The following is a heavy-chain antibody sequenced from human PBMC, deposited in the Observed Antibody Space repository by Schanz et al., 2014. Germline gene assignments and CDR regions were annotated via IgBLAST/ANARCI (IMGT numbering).Heavy chain of an antibody. CDR3: ARLEYTSGWQGFDY. CDR1: RGSIGSTNW. CDR2: IYETGRT. V-gene: IGHV4-4*02. Sequence: QVPLQESGPGLVKPSGTLSLTCTISRGSIGSTNWWSWLRQSPRKGLEWISDIYETGRTNYNPSLRSRVTVSVEIPPTPSPGSLPAVTAADTAVYYCARLEYTSGWQGFDYWGQGILVTVSP. J-gene: IGHJ4*02. D-gene: IGHD1-1*01.